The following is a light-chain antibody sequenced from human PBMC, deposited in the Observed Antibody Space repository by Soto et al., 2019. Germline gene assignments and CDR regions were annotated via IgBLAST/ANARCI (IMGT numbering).Light chain of an antibody. J-gene: IGKJ1*01. V-gene: IGKV1-5*03. CDR2: KAS. CDR1: QTIDSS. Sequence: DIQLTQSPSTLSASVGDRVTITCRTSQTIDSSLAWYQQKPGKAPQVLIYKASSLESGVPSRFSGSESGTEFTLTISSLQPDDFATYYCQQYKNYSLTFGQGTKVDIK. CDR3: QQYKNYSLT.